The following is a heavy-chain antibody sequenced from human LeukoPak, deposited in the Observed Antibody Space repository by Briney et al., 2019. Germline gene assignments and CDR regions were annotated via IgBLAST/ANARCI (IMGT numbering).Heavy chain of an antibody. V-gene: IGHV3-33*01. CDR2: IWYDGSNR. CDR1: GFTFSNYG. J-gene: IGHJ4*02. D-gene: IGHD2-2*01. CDR3: ARGVTRYCSSTSCCYFDF. Sequence: GGSLRLSCAASGFTFSNYGMHWVRQAPGKGLEWVAVIWYDGSNRYYADSVKGRFTISRDSSKNTLYLQMNSLRAEDTAVYYCARGVTRYCSSTSCCYFDFWGQGTLVTVSS.